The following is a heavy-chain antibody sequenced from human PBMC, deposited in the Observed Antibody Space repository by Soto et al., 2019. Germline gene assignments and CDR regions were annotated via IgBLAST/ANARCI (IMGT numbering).Heavy chain of an antibody. V-gene: IGHV3-33*01. J-gene: IGHJ6*02. CDR1: GFTFSSYG. CDR2: IWYDGSNK. Sequence: QVQLVESGGGVVQPGRSLRLSCAASGFTFSSYGMHWVRQAPGKGLEWVAVIWYDGSNKYYADSVKGRFTISRDNSKNTLYLQMNSLRAEDTAVYYCARAESSSGGMDVWGQGTTVTVSS. CDR3: ARAESSSGGMDV. D-gene: IGHD6-6*01.